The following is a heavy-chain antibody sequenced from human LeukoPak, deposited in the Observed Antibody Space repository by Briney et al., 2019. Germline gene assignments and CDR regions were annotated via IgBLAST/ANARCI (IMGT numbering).Heavy chain of an antibody. J-gene: IGHJ4*02. Sequence: GGSLRLSCAASGFTFSNYWMSWVRQAPGRGLEWVANIKQDGSDEYYVDSVKGRFTISRDNAKNSLYLQMNSLRAEDTAVYYCARSLFEFDYWGQGTLVTVSS. CDR3: ARSLFEFDY. CDR2: IKQDGSDE. V-gene: IGHV3-7*01. CDR1: GFTFSNYW.